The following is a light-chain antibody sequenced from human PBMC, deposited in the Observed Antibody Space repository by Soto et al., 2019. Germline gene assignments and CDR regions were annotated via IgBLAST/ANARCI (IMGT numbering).Light chain of an antibody. CDR2: SNN. CDR3: AALDDSLNGYV. J-gene: IGLJ1*01. V-gene: IGLV1-44*01. Sequence: QSVLPQPPSASGTPGQRVTISCSGSSSNIGSNTVNWYQQLPGTAPKLLIYSNNQRPSGVPDRFSGSKSGTSASLAISGLQSEDEADYYCAALDDSLNGYVFGTGTKVTVL. CDR1: SSNIGSNT.